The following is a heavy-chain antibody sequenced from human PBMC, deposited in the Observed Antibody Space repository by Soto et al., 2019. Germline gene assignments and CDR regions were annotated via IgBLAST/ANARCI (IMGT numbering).Heavy chain of an antibody. CDR1: KFSFDLYA. J-gene: IGHJ4*02. V-gene: IGHV3-9*01. D-gene: IGHD3-16*01. Sequence: EVNLVDSGGGMIQPGRSLRLSCVASKFSFDLYALHWVRPAPGKGLEWISCSGLNSGAVRYADYVTCRFTVSRDNSKNTMYLQRTGVRSEDTAFYYCAKGGRWGSWYYFHYWGEG. CDR2: SGLNSGAV. CDR3: AKGGRWGSWYYFHY.